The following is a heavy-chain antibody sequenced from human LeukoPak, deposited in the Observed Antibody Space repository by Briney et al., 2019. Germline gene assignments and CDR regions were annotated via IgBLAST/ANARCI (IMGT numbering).Heavy chain of an antibody. CDR2: ISSSSSTI. V-gene: IGHV3-48*02. Sequence: PGGSLRLSCAASGFTVSSNYMSWVRQAPGKGLEWVSYISSSSSTIYYADSVKGRFTISRDSAKNSLYLQMNSLRDEDTAVYYCARGIAAVDYWGQGTLVTVSS. J-gene: IGHJ4*02. CDR3: ARGIAAVDY. CDR1: GFTVSSNY. D-gene: IGHD6-13*01.